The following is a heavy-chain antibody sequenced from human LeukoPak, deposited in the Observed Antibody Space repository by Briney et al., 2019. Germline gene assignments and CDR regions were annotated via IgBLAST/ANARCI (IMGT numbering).Heavy chain of an antibody. Sequence: ASVKVSCNASGGTFSSYAISWVRQAPGQGLEWMGGIIPIFGTANYAQKFQGRVTMTRDTSISTAYMELSNLRSEDTAVYYCARGAGGDWGPGTLVTVSS. CDR3: ARGAGGD. J-gene: IGHJ4*02. D-gene: IGHD1-14*01. CDR1: GGTFSSYA. CDR2: IIPIFGTA. V-gene: IGHV1-69*05.